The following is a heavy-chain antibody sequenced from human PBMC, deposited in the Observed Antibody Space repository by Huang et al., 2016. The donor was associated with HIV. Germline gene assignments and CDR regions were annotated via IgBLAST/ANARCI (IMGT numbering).Heavy chain of an antibody. CDR2: RSYDESNK. CDR1: GFTFENYA. J-gene: IGHJ4*02. Sequence: QVQLVESGGGVVQPGRSLRLSCLASGFTFENYAMHWVRQAPGKGRECVAVRSYDESNKSYADSVKVRCTISRDNFKNTFYLEMNSLRVEDTAVYYCATGYCSGGSCPLDYWGQGTLVTVYS. D-gene: IGHD2-15*01. CDR3: ATGYCSGGSCPLDY. V-gene: IGHV3-30-3*01.